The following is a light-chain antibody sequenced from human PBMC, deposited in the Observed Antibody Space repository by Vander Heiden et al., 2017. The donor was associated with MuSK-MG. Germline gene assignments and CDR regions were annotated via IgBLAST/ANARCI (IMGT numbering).Light chain of an antibody. V-gene: IGKV3-11*01. CDR1: QSVSSY. Sequence: EIVLTQSPATLSLSPGERATLSCRASQSVSSYLAWYQQKPGQAPRLLIYDASNRATGIPARFSGSGYGTDFTLTISSREPEDYAVYYCQLRSNWPLTTFGPGTLLEIK. J-gene: IGKJ5*01. CDR2: DAS. CDR3: QLRSNWPLTT.